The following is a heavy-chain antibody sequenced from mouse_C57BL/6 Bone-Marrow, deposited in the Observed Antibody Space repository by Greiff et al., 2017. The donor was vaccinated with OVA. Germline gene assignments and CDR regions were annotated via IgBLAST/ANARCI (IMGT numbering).Heavy chain of an antibody. CDR2: ISNGGGST. J-gene: IGHJ4*01. CDR1: GFTFSDYY. CDR3: ARLSYLYAMDY. Sequence: EVQGVESGGGLVQPGGSLKLSCAASGFTFSDYYMYWVRQTPEKRLEWVAYISNGGGSTYYPDTVKGRFPISRDNAKNTLYLQMSRLKSEDTAMYYCARLSYLYAMDYWGQGTSVTVSS. D-gene: IGHD5-5*01. V-gene: IGHV5-12*01.